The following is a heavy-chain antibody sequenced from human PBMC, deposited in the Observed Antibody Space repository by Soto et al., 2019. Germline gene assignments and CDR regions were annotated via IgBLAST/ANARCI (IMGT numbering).Heavy chain of an antibody. CDR3: ARRNGRFAH. Sequence: PSETLSLTCDFSVGSFTGYYWSCIRQPPGKGLEWIGEINHSGFTNYNPSLTGRVTISLDTSKSQFSLKLSSLTAADTAFYFCARRNGRFAHWGQGTLVTVSS. J-gene: IGHJ4*02. CDR1: VGSFTGYY. V-gene: IGHV4-34*01. D-gene: IGHD2-8*01. CDR2: INHSGFT.